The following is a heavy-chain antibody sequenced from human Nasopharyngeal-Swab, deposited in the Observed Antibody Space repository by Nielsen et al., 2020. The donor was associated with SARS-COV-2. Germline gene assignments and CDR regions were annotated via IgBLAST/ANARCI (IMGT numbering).Heavy chain of an antibody. D-gene: IGHD2-15*01. CDR3: ARDRNFVVVVAATLSDYYGMDV. Sequence: SVKVSCKASGGTFSSYAISWVRQAPGQGLEWMGGIIPIFGTANYAQKFQGRVTITADESTSTAYMELSSLRSEDTAVYYYARDRNFVVVVAATLSDYYGMDVWGQGTTVTVSS. CDR1: GGTFSSYA. CDR2: IIPIFGTA. J-gene: IGHJ6*02. V-gene: IGHV1-69*13.